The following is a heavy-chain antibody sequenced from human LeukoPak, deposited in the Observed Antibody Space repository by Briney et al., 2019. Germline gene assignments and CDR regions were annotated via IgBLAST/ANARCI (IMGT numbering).Heavy chain of an antibody. D-gene: IGHD2-15*01. CDR2: IFPSGGEI. CDR1: GFTFSTFA. CDR3: AKAPPPYCSGGSCFDAFDI. V-gene: IGHV3-23*01. J-gene: IGHJ3*02. Sequence: GGSLRLSCAASGFTFSTFAMIWVRQPPGKGLEWVSSIFPSGGEIHYADSVRGRFTISRDNSKNTLYLQMNSLRAEDTAIYYCAKAPPPYCSGGSCFDAFDIWGRGTMVTVS.